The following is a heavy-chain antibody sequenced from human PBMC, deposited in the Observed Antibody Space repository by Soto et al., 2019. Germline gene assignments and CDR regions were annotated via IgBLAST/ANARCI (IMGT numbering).Heavy chain of an antibody. J-gene: IGHJ6*02. Sequence: EVQLVESGGGLVQPGRSLRLSCAASGFTFSDHYMDWVRQAPGNGLEWVGRVRDKANSHTTEYAESVKGRVTISRDDSKNTRYVQMDALRTKATAAYYCACGERSRGDDVYYYGRVVWGEGTTVTVSS. CDR1: GFTFSDHY. V-gene: IGHV3-72*01. CDR2: VRDKANSHTT. D-gene: IGHD3-10*01. CDR3: ACGERSRGDDVYYYGRVV.